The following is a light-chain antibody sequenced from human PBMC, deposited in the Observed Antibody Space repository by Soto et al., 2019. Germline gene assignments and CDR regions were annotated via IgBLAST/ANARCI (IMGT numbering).Light chain of an antibody. J-gene: IGKJ1*01. Sequence: DIQMIQSPSTLSASVGDRVTITCRASQSISSWLAWYQQKPGKAPNLLIYDASTLESGVPSRFSGSGSGTEFTLTIRSLQPDDFATYYCQQYNSYTWTFGQGTKVEI. V-gene: IGKV1-5*01. CDR2: DAS. CDR3: QQYNSYTWT. CDR1: QSISSW.